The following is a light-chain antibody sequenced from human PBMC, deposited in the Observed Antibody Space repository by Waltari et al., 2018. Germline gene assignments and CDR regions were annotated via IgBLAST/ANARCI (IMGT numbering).Light chain of an antibody. V-gene: IGLV3-19*01. CDR1: SPRSYY. CDR2: DKK. J-gene: IGLJ2*01. Sequence: SSELTQDPAVSVAMGQTVRITCQGDSPRSYYDSWYQHRPGQAPILVIYDKKNRPSGVPYRFSGSSSHNTASLTITGAQAEDEASYYCHSRDASGVAGSFGGGTKLTVL. CDR3: HSRDASGVAGS.